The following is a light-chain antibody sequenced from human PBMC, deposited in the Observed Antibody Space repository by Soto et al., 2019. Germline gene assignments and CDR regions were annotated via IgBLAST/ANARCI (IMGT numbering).Light chain of an antibody. CDR1: QSVGSA. CDR2: GAS. V-gene: IGKV3-15*01. CDR3: QQDKNWPPLT. Sequence: EIVMTQSPATLSVSPGETATLSCMASQSVGSAVAWYQHKPGQAPRLLIVGASIRATGVPGRFSGGGAWTEFTLAIRSLQSDDFAVYSCQQDKNWPPLTFGGGTTVAIK. J-gene: IGKJ4*01.